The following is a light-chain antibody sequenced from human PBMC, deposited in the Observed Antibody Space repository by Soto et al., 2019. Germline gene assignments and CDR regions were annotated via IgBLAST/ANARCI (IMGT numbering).Light chain of an antibody. CDR1: TNDVGRYNL. CDR3: SSYTGPDNLI. J-gene: IGLJ2*01. V-gene: IGLV2-23*01. Sequence: QSVLTQPASVSGSPGQSITISCTGTTNDVGRYNLVSWYQQSPGKVPKLIIYEATKRPSGVSNRFSGSKSGNTASLTISGLQAEDEGDYYCSSYTGPDNLIFGGGTKVTVL. CDR2: EAT.